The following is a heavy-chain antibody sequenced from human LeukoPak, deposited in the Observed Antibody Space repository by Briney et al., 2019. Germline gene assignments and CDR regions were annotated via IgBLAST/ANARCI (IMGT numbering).Heavy chain of an antibody. CDR2: INHSGST. V-gene: IGHV4-34*01. CDR3: ARGRGGYYYYYYMDV. J-gene: IGHJ6*03. Sequence: SETLSLTCAVYGGSFSGYYCTSIRQPPGKGLEWIGEINHSGSTNYNPSLKSRVTISVDTSKNQFSLKLTSVTAADTAVYYCARGRGGYYYYYYMDVWDKGTTVTVSS. D-gene: IGHD2-15*01. CDR1: GGSFSGYY.